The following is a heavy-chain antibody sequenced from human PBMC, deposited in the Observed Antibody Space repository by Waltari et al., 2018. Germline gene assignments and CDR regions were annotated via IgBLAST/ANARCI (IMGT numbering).Heavy chain of an antibody. CDR3: TRDVTGYYYFDL. CDR2: KNCVWDP. J-gene: IGHJ2*01. Sequence: EVQLVASGGGWIQPGGSLRLSCAASGFTVSSHYMNWVRRAPGKGLDRLSVKNCVWDPQYPAPVKGRLTNSRDNPKNTVYLQMNRLRAEDTALYYCTRDVTGYYYFDLWGRGTLVTVSS. CDR1: GFTVSSHY. V-gene: IGHV3-53*01.